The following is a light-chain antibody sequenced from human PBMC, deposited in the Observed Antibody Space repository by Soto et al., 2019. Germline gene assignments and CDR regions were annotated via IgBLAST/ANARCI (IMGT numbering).Light chain of an antibody. CDR1: SIDVGGYIY. V-gene: IGLV2-14*01. J-gene: IGLJ1*01. CDR3: SSYTTSSSYV. CDR2: DVT. Sequence: SALTQPASVSGSPGQSITSSGTVTSIDVGGYIYVSWYQQHPGKAPKLMIYDVTSRPSGVSYRFSGSKSGNTASLTISGLQAEDEADYYCSSYTTSSSYVFGTGTKVTVL.